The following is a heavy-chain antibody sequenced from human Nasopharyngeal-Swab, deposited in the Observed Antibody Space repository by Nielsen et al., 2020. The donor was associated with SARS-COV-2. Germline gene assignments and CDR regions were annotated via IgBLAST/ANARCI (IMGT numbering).Heavy chain of an antibody. Sequence: SETLSLTCPLSGGSISSSSYYWAWIRQPPGKGLEWIGSIYYSGSTYYNPSLKSRVTISVDTSKNQFSLKLSSVTAADTAVYYCVGSSWYGDYYYYYGMDVWGQGTTVTVSS. CDR2: IYYSGST. J-gene: IGHJ6*02. CDR1: GGSISSSSYY. V-gene: IGHV4-39*07. D-gene: IGHD6-13*01. CDR3: VGSSWYGDYYYYYGMDV.